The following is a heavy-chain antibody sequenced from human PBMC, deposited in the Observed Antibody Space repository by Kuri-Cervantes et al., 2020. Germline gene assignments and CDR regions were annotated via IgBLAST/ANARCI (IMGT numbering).Heavy chain of an antibody. D-gene: IGHD2-2*01. Sequence: SGPTLVKPTQTLTLTCTFSGFSLRTSGVGVGWIRQPPGKALEWLALIYWDDDKRYSPSLKSRLTITKDTSKNQVVLTMTNMDPVDTATYSFAHGGTYCSSTSCYDSAEFFQHWGQGTLVTVSS. J-gene: IGHJ1*01. V-gene: IGHV2-5*02. CDR1: GFSLRTSGVG. CDR3: AHGGTYCSSTSCYDSAEFFQH. CDR2: IYWDDDK.